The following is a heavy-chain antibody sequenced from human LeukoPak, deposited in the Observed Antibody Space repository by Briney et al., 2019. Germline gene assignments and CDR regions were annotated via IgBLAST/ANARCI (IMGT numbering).Heavy chain of an antibody. CDR3: AKGEGDSSGYYYFLAGYYYMDV. V-gene: IGHV3-23*01. Sequence: GGSLRLSCAASGFTFSSYAMSWVRQAPGKGLEWVSAISGSGGSTYYADSVKGRFTISRDNSKNTLYLQMNSLRAEDTAVYYCAKGEGDSSGYYYFLAGYYYMDVWGKGTTVTVSS. CDR2: ISGSGGST. CDR1: GFTFSSYA. D-gene: IGHD3-22*01. J-gene: IGHJ6*03.